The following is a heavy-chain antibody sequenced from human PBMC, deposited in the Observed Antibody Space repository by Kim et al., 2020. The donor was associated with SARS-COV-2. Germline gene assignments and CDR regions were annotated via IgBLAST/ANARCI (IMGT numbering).Heavy chain of an antibody. Sequence: SETLSLTCTVSGGSVSSGSYYWSWIRQPPGKGLEWIRYSYYSGSTNYNPSLKSRVTISVDTSKNQISLKLSSVTAADTAVYYCARGEADEYYYYYYGMDVWGQGTTVTVSS. CDR1: GGSVSSGSYY. V-gene: IGHV4-61*01. J-gene: IGHJ6*02. CDR2: SYYSGST. D-gene: IGHD2-15*01. CDR3: ARGEADEYYYYYYGMDV.